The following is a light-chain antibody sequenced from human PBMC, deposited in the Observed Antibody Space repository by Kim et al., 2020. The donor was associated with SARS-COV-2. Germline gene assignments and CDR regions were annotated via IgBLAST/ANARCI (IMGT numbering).Light chain of an antibody. CDR3: QQYNTWPPVYT. Sequence: YPGERAPLACRAGKSVGRKLAWYQPRPGQAPRLRVSAASTRATGIPARFSGSGSGTEFTLTISSLQSEEFALYDCQQYNTWPPVYTFGQGTKLEI. CDR1: KSVGRK. V-gene: IGKV3-15*01. J-gene: IGKJ2*01. CDR2: AAS.